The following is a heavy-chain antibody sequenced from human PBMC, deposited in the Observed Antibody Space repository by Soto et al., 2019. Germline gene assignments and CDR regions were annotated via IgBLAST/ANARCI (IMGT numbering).Heavy chain of an antibody. CDR3: ARPRSGRFDYFDY. V-gene: IGHV5-51*01. CDR1: RYSFTTYW. Sequence: PGESLKISCKGSRYSFTTYWIGWVRQMPGKGLEWLGFIYPGDSDTRYSPSVQGHVTISGDKSISTAYLQWSSLKASDTAMYYCARPRSGRFDYFDYWGQGTLVTVSS. CDR2: IYPGDSDT. D-gene: IGHD6-19*01. J-gene: IGHJ4*02.